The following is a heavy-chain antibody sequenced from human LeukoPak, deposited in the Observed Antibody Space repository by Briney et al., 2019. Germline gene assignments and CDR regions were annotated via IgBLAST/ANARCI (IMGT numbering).Heavy chain of an antibody. CDR3: ARLRSRRTYYDVVTGRPTPNYYFDY. CDR2: IDWNADT. CDR1: GFLPTTSGMS. Sequence: SGPTLVNPSQTLTLTCTFSGFLPTTSGMSVSWIRQPPGKALEWLAHIDWNADTYYSTSLKTRLTISKDTSKNQVVLTMTNMDPVDTATYYCARLRSRRTYYDVVTGRPTPNYYFDYWGQGTLVTVSS. D-gene: IGHD3-9*01. V-gene: IGHV2-70*13. J-gene: IGHJ4*02.